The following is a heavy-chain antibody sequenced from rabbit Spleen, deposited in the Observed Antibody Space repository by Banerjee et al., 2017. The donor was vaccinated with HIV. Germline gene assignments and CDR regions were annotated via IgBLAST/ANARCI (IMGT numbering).Heavy chain of an antibody. Sequence: QSLEESGGDLVKPGASLTLTCTASGFSFSSSDWIYWVRQAPGKGLEWIGYIDPVFGTTYYASWAKGRFTISKTSSTTVTLQMTSLTVADTATYFCAREKSGIVGYDLWGPGTLVTVS. CDR1: GFSFSSSDW. V-gene: IGHV1S40*01. CDR3: AREKSGIVGYDL. CDR2: IDPVFGTT. D-gene: IGHD6-1*01. J-gene: IGHJ4*01.